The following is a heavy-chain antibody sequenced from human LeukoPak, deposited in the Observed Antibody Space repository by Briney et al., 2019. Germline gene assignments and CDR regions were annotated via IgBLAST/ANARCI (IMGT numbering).Heavy chain of an antibody. CDR1: GGSFSGYY. V-gene: IGHV4-34*01. J-gene: IGHJ6*02. CDR2: INHSGST. Sequence: PSETLSLTCAVYGGSFSGYYWSWIRQPPGKGLEWIGEINHSGSTNYNPSSKSRVNISVDTSKNQFSLKLSSVTAADTAVYYCARGTGYCSSTSCYYYYYYGMDVWGQGTTVTVSS. D-gene: IGHD2-2*01. CDR3: ARGTGYCSSTSCYYYYYYGMDV.